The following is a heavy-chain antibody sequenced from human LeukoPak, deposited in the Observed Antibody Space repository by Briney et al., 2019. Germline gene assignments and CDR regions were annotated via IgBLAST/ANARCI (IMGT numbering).Heavy chain of an antibody. CDR3: ASYYVGYCSSTSCQRGYYYYGMDV. CDR1: GYTFTSYY. V-gene: IGHV1-46*01. J-gene: IGHJ6*02. Sequence: ASVKVSCKASGYTFTSYYMHWVRQAPGQGLEWMGIINPSGGSTSYAQKFQGRVTMTRDTSTSTVYMELSSLRSEDTAVYYCASYYVGYCSSTSCQRGYYYYGMDVWGQGTTVTVSS. CDR2: INPSGGST. D-gene: IGHD2-2*01.